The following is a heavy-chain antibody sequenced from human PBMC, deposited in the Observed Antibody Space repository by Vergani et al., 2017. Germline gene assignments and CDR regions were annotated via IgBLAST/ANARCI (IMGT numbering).Heavy chain of an antibody. V-gene: IGHV3-23*01. D-gene: IGHD1-26*01. CDR1: GFTFSSYA. CDR2: ISGSGGST. J-gene: IGHJ4*02. CDR3: AKAKGVSGSYGGNDC. Sequence: EVQLLESGGGLVQPGGSLRLSCAASGFTFSSYAMSWVRQAPGKGLEWVSAISGSGGSTYYADSVKGRFTISRDNSKNTLYLQMNSLRDEDTDVCYCAKAKGVSGSYGGNDCWGRGTLVAVSA.